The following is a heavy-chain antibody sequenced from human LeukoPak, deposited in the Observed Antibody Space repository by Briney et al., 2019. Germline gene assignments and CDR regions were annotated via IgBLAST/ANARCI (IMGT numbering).Heavy chain of an antibody. D-gene: IGHD5-24*01. Sequence: GGTLRLSCAASGFTFSSYGMSWVRQAPGKGLVWVSRINSGGSSTSYADSVKGRFTISRDNSKNTLYLQMNSLRAEDTAVYYCARLYLPATRFDYWGQGTLVTVSS. CDR1: GFTFSSYG. V-gene: IGHV3-74*01. J-gene: IGHJ4*02. CDR3: ARLYLPATRFDY. CDR2: INSGGSST.